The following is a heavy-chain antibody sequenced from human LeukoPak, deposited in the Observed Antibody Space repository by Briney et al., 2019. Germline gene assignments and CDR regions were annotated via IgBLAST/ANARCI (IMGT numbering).Heavy chain of an antibody. J-gene: IGHJ3*02. CDR3: ARSRLAAFDI. D-gene: IGHD6-6*01. Sequence: GGSLRLSCAASGLTFSSYWMTWVRQAPGKGLEWVSNIKQDGSEKSYVDSVKGRFTISRDNAKNSLYLQMNSLRAEDMAVYYCARSRLAAFDIWGQGTMVTVSS. CDR2: IKQDGSEK. CDR1: GLTFSSYW. V-gene: IGHV3-7*01.